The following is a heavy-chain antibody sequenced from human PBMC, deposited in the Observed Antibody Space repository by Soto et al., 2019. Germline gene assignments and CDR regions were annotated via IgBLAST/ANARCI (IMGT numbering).Heavy chain of an antibody. CDR3: ARLNSSRTPAFDY. CDR2: IYYSGRT. CDR1: GGSISSGGYY. Sequence: QVQLQESGPGLVKPSQTLSLTCTVSGGSISSGGYYWSWIRQHPGKGLEWIGYIYYSGRTYYNPPLKGRVTTSVDTYKNQLTLKLTSVTAADTAVNYVARLNSSRTPAFDYWGQGTLVTVSS. J-gene: IGHJ4*02. V-gene: IGHV4-31*03. D-gene: IGHD6-13*01.